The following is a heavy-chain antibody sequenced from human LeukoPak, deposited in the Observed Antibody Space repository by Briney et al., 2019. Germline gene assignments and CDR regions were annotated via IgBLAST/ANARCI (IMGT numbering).Heavy chain of an antibody. CDR2: INHSGST. CDR1: GGSFSGYY. CDR3: ARVRQWLVLSYFDY. V-gene: IGHV4-34*01. D-gene: IGHD6-19*01. J-gene: IGHJ4*02. Sequence: SETLSLTCTVYGGSFSGYYWSWIRQPPGKGLEWIGEINHSGSTNYNPSLKSRVTISVDTSKNQFSLKLSSVTAADTAVYYCARVRQWLVLSYFDYWGQGTLVTVSS.